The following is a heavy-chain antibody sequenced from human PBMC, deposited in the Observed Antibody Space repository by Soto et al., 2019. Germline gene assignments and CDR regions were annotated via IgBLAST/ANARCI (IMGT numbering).Heavy chain of an antibody. V-gene: IGHV3-23*01. J-gene: IGHJ4*02. D-gene: IGHD6-19*01. CDR1: GFTFSSYA. CDR2: ISGCGGDT. Sequence: EVQLLESGGGLVQPGGSLRLSCAASGFTFSSYAMSWVRQAPGKGLEWVSIISGCGGDTYYADSVKGRFSISRDNSKNTLYLQMNSLRAEDTAVYYCAKGWGYNSGWYTFWGQGTLVTVSS. CDR3: AKGWGYNSGWYTF.